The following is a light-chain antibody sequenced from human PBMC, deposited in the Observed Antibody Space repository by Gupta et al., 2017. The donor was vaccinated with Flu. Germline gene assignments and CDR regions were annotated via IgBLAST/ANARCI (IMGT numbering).Light chain of an antibody. Sequence: GGNNSGSKSVHWYQQKPGQAPVLVVYDDSARPSGIPERFSGSNSGNTATLTSSRVEAGDEADYYCQVWDSSSDQPVFGTGTKVTVL. CDR3: QVWDSSSDQPV. J-gene: IGLJ1*01. CDR1: NSGSKS. CDR2: DDS. V-gene: IGLV3-21*02.